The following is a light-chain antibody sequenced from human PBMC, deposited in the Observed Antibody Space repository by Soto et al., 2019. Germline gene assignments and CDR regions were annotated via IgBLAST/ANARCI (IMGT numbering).Light chain of an antibody. V-gene: IGLV2-8*01. Sequence: QSALTQPPSASGSPGQSATISFTGTSSDVGDYNFVSWYQQHPGKAPKLIIYEVTKRPSGVPDRFSGSKSGNTASLTVSGLQTDDEADYYCSSFAGSNTLVFGGGTKLTVL. CDR2: EVT. CDR1: SSDVGDYNF. J-gene: IGLJ3*02. CDR3: SSFAGSNTLV.